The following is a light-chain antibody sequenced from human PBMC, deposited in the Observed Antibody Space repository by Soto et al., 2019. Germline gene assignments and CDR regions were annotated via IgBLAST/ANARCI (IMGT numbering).Light chain of an antibody. CDR1: SSDVGGYNY. CDR3: SSYTSSSTVV. CDR2: DVS. J-gene: IGLJ2*01. V-gene: IGLV2-14*01. Sequence: QSALTQPASVSGSPGKSITISCTGTSSDVGGYNYVSWYQQNPGKAPKLMIYDVSNRPSGVSNRFSGSKSGNTASLTISGLQAEDEADYYCSSYTSSSTVVFGGGNKLTVL.